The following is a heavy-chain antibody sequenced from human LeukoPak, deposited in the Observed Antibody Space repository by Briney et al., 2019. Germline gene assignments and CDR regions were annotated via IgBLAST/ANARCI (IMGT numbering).Heavy chain of an antibody. CDR2: INPNSGGT. D-gene: IGHD5/OR15-5a*01. CDR3: AREGAGSTTSYDY. V-gene: IGHV1-2*02. Sequence: ASVKVSCKASGYTFTGYYMHWVRQAPGQGLEWMGWINPNSGGTNYAQKFQGRVTMTRDTSISTAYMELSRLRSDDTAVYYCAREGAGSTTSYDYWGQGTLVTVSS. CDR1: GYTFTGYY. J-gene: IGHJ4*02.